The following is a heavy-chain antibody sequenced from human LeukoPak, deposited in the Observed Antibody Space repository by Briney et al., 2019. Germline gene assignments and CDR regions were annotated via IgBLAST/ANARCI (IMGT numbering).Heavy chain of an antibody. CDR1: GYTSTSYD. Sequence: ASVKVSCKASGYTSTSYDINWVRQATGQGLEWMGWMNPNSGNTGYAQKFQGRVTMTRNTSISTAYMELSSLRPEDTAVYYCARGRMARYYYDSSGYSFDPWGQGTLVTVSS. V-gene: IGHV1-8*01. J-gene: IGHJ5*02. D-gene: IGHD3-22*01. CDR3: ARGRMARYYYDSSGYSFDP. CDR2: MNPNSGNT.